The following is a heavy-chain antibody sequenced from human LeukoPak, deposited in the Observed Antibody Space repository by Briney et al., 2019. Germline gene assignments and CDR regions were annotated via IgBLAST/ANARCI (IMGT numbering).Heavy chain of an antibody. V-gene: IGHV4-59*08. J-gene: IGHJ3*02. CDR1: GGSLRQYY. CDR3: ARLNYYGSHLEI. CDR2: IYYSGAT. Sequence: SETLSLTRTVSGGSLRQYYWRWVRQPPAKGREWIGYIYYSGATNYNPSLKSRVTISVDTSKNQFSLKLSSVTAAATAVYYCARLNYYGSHLEIWGQGTMVTVSS. D-gene: IGHD3-10*01.